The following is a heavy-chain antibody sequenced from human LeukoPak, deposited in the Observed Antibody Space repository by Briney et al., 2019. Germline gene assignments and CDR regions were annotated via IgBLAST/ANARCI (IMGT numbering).Heavy chain of an antibody. CDR1: GGSFSSYY. D-gene: IGHD4-17*01. CDR3: ARAGDYGDPNWFDP. V-gene: IGHV4-39*07. CDR2: IYYSGST. J-gene: IGHJ5*02. Sequence: SETLSLTCAVYGGSFSSYYWGWIRQPPGKGLEWIGSIYYSGSTYYNPSLKSRVTISVDTSKNQFSLKLSSVTAADTAVYYCARAGDYGDPNWFDPWGQGTLVTVSS.